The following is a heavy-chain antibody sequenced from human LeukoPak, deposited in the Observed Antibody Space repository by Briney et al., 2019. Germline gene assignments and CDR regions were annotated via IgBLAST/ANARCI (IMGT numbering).Heavy chain of an antibody. J-gene: IGHJ4*02. Sequence: GGSLRLSCAASGFTFSSYWMSWVRQAPGKGLEWVANIKQDGSEKYYVDSVKGRFTISRDNAKNSLYLQMNSLRAEDTAVYYCARAYPDYYDSSGYGYWGQGTLVTVSS. CDR2: IKQDGSEK. CDR3: ARAYPDYYDSSGYGY. D-gene: IGHD3-22*01. CDR1: GFTFSSYW. V-gene: IGHV3-7*01.